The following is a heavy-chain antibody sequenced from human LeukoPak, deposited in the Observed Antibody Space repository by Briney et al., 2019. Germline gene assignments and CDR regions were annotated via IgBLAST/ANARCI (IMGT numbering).Heavy chain of an antibody. CDR1: GGSFSGYY. J-gene: IGHJ4*02. CDR3: ARPELRYYDFWSGYSFDY. V-gene: IGHV4-34*01. Sequence: SETLSLTCAVYGGSFSGYYWSWIRQPPGKGLEWIGEINHSGSTNYNPYLKSRVTISVDTSKNQFSLKLSSVTAADTAVYYCARPELRYYDFWSGYSFDYWGQGTLVTVSS. CDR2: INHSGST. D-gene: IGHD3-3*01.